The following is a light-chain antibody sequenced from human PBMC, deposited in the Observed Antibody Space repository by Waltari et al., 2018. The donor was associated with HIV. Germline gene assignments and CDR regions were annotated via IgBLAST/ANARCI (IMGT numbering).Light chain of an antibody. J-gene: IGLJ2*01. CDR3: GTWDTSLSAGL. Sequence: QSVLTQPPSVSAAPGQRVTISCSGSTSNTGTNYVSWYQQFPGTAPKLLIYDNNHRSSGIPDRFSGSKSGTSATLAITGLQTEDEADYYCGTWDTSLSAGLFGGGTKVTVL. CDR1: TSNTGTNY. CDR2: DNN. V-gene: IGLV1-51*01.